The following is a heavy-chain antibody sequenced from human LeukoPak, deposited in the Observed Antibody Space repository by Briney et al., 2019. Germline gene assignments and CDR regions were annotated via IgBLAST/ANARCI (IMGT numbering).Heavy chain of an antibody. Sequence: SVKVSCKASGGAFSSYAISWVRQAPGQGLEWMGRIIPILGIANYAQKFQGRVTIHADKSTSTAYMELSSLRSEDTAVYYCASGRHDYGDYVCDYWGQGTLVTVSS. V-gene: IGHV1-69*04. J-gene: IGHJ4*02. D-gene: IGHD4-17*01. CDR2: IIPILGIA. CDR1: GGAFSSYA. CDR3: ASGRHDYGDYVCDY.